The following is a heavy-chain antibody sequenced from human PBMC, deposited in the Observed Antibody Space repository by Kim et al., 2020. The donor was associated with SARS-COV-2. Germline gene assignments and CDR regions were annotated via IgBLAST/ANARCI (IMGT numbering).Heavy chain of an antibody. V-gene: IGHV3-30*18. CDR1: GFTFSSYG. CDR3: AKDGHLDDIVVVPAPFDY. CDR2: ISYDGSNK. Sequence: GGSLRLSCAASGFTFSSYGMHWVRQAPGKGLEWVAVISYDGSNKYYADSVKGRFTISRDNSKNTLYLQMNSLRAEDTAVYYCAKDGHLDDIVVVPAPFDYWGQGTLVTVSS. J-gene: IGHJ4*02. D-gene: IGHD2-2*01.